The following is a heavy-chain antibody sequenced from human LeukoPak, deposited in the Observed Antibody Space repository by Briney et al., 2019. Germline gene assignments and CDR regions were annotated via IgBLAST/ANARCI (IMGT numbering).Heavy chain of an antibody. CDR1: GFSFSGYA. D-gene: IGHD3-22*01. J-gene: IGHJ4*02. CDR3: AKSAYGRSGYYR. CDR2: ISSSGGST. V-gene: IGHV3-23*01. Sequence: GGSLRLSCAASGFSFSGYAMSWVRQAPGKGLEWVSIISSSGGSTNYTESVKGRFTTSRDNSKNTLYLQMNSLRVEDTAMYYCAKSAYGRSGYYRWGQGTLVTVSS.